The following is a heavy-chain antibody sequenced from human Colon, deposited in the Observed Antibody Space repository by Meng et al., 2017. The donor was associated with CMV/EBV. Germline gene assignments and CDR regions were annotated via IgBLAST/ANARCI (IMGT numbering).Heavy chain of an antibody. J-gene: IGHJ4*02. D-gene: IGHD1/OR15-1a*01. CDR2: INTNGAYT. V-gene: IGHV3-23*01. CDR3: AKELNKGFDH. Sequence: LEVGRAPLQLVASRRRYCAASGFTFNNYAMRWVRQAQGRGLEWVSSINTNGAYTYYADSVKGRFTISRDNSENTVYLQMNSLRAEDTAVYYCAKELNKGFDHWGQGTLVTVSS. CDR1: GFTFNNYA.